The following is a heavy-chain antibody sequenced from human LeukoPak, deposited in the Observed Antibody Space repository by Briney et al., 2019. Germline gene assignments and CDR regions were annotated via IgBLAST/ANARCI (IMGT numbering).Heavy chain of an antibody. CDR2: ISAHNGNT. Sequence: GASVKFSCKASGYTFTSYGISWVRQAPGQGLELIGWISAHNGNTKYAQKFQGRVTMTTDTSTSTAYMELRSLRSDDTAVYYCARDREYSSSWYGGDFWGQGTLVTVSS. CDR1: GYTFTSYG. V-gene: IGHV1-18*01. CDR3: ARDREYSSSWYGGDF. D-gene: IGHD6-13*01. J-gene: IGHJ4*02.